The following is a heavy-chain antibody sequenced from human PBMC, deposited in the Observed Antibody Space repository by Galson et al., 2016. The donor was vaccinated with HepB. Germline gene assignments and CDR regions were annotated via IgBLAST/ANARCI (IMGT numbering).Heavy chain of an antibody. J-gene: IGHJ4*02. D-gene: IGHD3-22*01. CDR1: GYSFTTYL. Sequence: SVKVSCKDSGYSFTTYLTHWARQAPGHRLEWMGWINAGNGNTMYSEKFQARVSITTAKSGRTAYLDLSDLRSEDTAVYYCARGGEPIAYFYDGRRDLNYWGEGTLVTVSS. CDR3: ARGGEPIAYFYDGRRDLNY. CDR2: INAGNGNT. V-gene: IGHV1-3*01.